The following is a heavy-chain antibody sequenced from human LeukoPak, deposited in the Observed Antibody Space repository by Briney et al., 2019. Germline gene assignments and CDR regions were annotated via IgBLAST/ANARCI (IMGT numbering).Heavy chain of an antibody. CDR1: GFTFSSYA. CDR2: ISGSGGST. D-gene: IGHD3-22*01. J-gene: IGHJ4*02. Sequence: GGSLRLSCAAYGFTFSSYAMSWVRQAPGKGLEWVSAISGSGGSTDYADSVKGRFTISRDNSKNTLYLQMNSLRAEDTAVYYCAKDGRPYYYDSSGQDPYWGQGTLVTVSS. CDR3: AKDGRPYYYDSSGQDPY. V-gene: IGHV3-23*01.